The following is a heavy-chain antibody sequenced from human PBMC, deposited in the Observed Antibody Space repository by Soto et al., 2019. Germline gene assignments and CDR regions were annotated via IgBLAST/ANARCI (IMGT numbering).Heavy chain of an antibody. J-gene: IGHJ5*02. Sequence: SETLSLTCSVSGDSISSSYWSWIRQPPGKGLEWIGFIYYSGSTNYNPSLKSRVTISLDTSKNQFSLKVSSVTAADTAVYYCARGYDWFDPWGQGTLVTVSS. CDR3: ARGYDWFDP. CDR1: GDSISSSY. CDR2: IYYSGST. D-gene: IGHD5-12*01. V-gene: IGHV4-59*01.